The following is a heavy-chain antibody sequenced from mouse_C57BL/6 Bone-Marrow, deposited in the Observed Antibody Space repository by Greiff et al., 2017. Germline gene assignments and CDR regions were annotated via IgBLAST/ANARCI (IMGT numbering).Heavy chain of an antibody. CDR2: IHPNSGST. Sequence: QVQLQQPGAELVQPGASVKLSCKASGYTFTSYWMPWVKQRPGQGLEWIGVIHPNSGSTNYHEKFKSRFTLTVDKSSKTAYLQLSSLTSEDSAVYYCARGLLGFYFDYGGKGTTLTVSS. D-gene: IGHD1-1*01. V-gene: IGHV1-64*01. CDR1: GYTFTSYW. CDR3: ARGLLGFYFDY. J-gene: IGHJ2*01.